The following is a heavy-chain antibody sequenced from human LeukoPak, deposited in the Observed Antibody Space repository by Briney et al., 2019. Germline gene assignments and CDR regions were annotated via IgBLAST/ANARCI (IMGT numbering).Heavy chain of an antibody. CDR3: ARQVGGPQLFDY. CDR2: IYPRDSGT. J-gene: IGHJ4*02. Sequence: GESLKISCKGSGYSFTSYCICWVSQMPGKNLEGMGSIYPRDSGTRYSPSFQGQVTISADKSISTAYLQWSSLNAADTALYYCARQVGGPQLFDYWGQGTLVTVSS. D-gene: IGHD6-19*01. V-gene: IGHV5-51*01. CDR1: GYSFTSYC.